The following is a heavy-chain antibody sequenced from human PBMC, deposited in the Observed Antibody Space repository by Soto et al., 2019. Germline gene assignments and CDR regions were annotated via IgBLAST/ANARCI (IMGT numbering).Heavy chain of an antibody. CDR2: MNPNSGNT. Sequence: QVQLVQSGAEVKKPGASVKVSCKASGYTFTSYDINWVRQATGQGLEWMGWMNPNSGNTGYAQKFQGRVTMTRNTSISTAYMEMSSLRSEDTAVYFCARGYILTGTDAFDIWGQGTMVTVSS. CDR3: ARGYILTGTDAFDI. V-gene: IGHV1-8*01. D-gene: IGHD3-9*01. J-gene: IGHJ3*02. CDR1: GYTFTSYD.